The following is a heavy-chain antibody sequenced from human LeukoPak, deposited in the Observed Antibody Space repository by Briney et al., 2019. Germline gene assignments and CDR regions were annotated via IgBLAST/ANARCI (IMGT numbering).Heavy chain of an antibody. CDR3: AREVPFRTLVVPAAIQAFDI. CDR1: GGSISSYY. V-gene: IGHV4-59*01. J-gene: IGHJ3*02. CDR2: IYYSGST. D-gene: IGHD2-2*02. Sequence: SETLSLTCTVSGGSISSYYWSWIRQPPGKGLEWIGYIYYSGSTNYNPSLKSRVTISVDTSKNQFSLKLSSVTAADTAVYYCAREVPFRTLVVPAAIQAFDIWGQGTMVTVSS.